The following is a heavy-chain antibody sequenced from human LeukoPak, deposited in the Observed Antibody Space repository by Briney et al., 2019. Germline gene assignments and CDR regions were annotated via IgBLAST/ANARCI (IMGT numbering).Heavy chain of an antibody. CDR1: GFTFTRYW. V-gene: IGHV3-7*01. CDR3: ARNEGQWPHEFDP. CDR2: ISQDGSEE. J-gene: IGHJ5*02. Sequence: GGSLRLSCAASGFTFTRYWMAWIRQTPGKGLEWLTNISQDGSEEYYVDSVRGRFTTSRDNAKNSLYLQMNSLRAEDTAVYYCARNEGQWPHEFDPWGQGTLVTVSS. D-gene: IGHD6-19*01.